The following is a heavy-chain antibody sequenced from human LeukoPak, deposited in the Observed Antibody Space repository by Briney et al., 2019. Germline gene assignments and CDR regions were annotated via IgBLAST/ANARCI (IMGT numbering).Heavy chain of an antibody. D-gene: IGHD3-22*01. V-gene: IGHV3-30*02. Sequence: GGSLRLSCVASGFIFSKYGMLWVRQAPGRGVEWVAFIQYDESNQYYADSIKGRFTHSRDNSKNTLYLQMNSLRPEDTAVYYCTRGGFYDGSGYYPFDYWGQGNLVTVSS. CDR1: GFIFSKYG. CDR2: IQYDESNQ. CDR3: TRGGFYDGSGYYPFDY. J-gene: IGHJ4*02.